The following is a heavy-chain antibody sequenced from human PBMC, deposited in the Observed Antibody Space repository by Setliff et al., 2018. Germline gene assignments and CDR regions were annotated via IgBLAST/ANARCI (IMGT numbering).Heavy chain of an antibody. CDR3: AREDIVVVPAAQEAFDI. CDR2: TSSSSSTI. CDR1: GFTFSSYS. J-gene: IGHJ3*02. V-gene: IGHV3-48*04. Sequence: PWGSLRLSCAASGFTFSSYSMNWVRQAPGKGLEWVSYTSSSSSTIYYADSVKGRFTISRDNAKNSLYLQMNSLRAEDTAVYYCAREDIVVVPAAQEAFDIWGQGTMVTVSS. D-gene: IGHD2-2*01.